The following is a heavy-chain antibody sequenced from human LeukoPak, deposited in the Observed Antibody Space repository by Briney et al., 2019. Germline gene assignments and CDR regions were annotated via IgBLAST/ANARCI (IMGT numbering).Heavy chain of an antibody. CDR3: ARDRSSSWTGYFDY. J-gene: IGHJ4*02. Sequence: ASVKVSCKASGYTFTGYYMHWVRQAPGQGLEWMGWINPNSGGTNYAQKFQGRVTMTRDTSINTAYMELSRLRSDDTAVYYCARDRSSSWTGYFDYWGQGTLVTVSS. D-gene: IGHD6-13*01. CDR1: GYTFTGYY. V-gene: IGHV1-2*02. CDR2: INPNSGGT.